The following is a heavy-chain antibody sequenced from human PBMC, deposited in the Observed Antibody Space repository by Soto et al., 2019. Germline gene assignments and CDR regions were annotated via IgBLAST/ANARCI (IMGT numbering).Heavy chain of an antibody. V-gene: IGHV1-69*13. D-gene: IGHD6-19*01. CDR1: GGTFSSYA. CDR2: IIPIFGTA. J-gene: IGHJ6*02. Sequence: SVKVSCKASGGTFSSYAISWVRQAPGQGLEWMGGIIPIFGTANYAQKFQGRVTITADESTSTAYMELSSLRSEDTAVYYCARDTRPYSSVWSHCYYGIVVWGPGTTVTDSS. CDR3: ARDTRPYSSVWSHCYYGIVV.